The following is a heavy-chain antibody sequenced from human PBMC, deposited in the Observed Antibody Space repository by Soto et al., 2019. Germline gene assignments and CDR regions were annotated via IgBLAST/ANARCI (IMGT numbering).Heavy chain of an antibody. CDR3: ARDYLTGDPREAFDS. Sequence: EVQLVESXXGLVKPGESLRLSCTASGFNFGAFSLSWVRQAPGKGLEWVSSIDPTSTEIHYADSVEGRFSVYRDSTKNSLYLQMISLRFEDTGVYYCARDYLTGDPREAFDSWGQGTLVTVSS. D-gene: IGHD7-27*01. CDR1: GFNFGAFS. CDR2: IDPTSTEI. J-gene: IGHJ4*02. V-gene: IGHV3-21*01.